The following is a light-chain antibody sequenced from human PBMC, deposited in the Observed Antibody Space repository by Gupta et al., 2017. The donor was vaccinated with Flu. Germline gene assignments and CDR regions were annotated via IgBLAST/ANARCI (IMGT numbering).Light chain of an antibody. V-gene: IGKV4-1*01. Sequence: DIVMTQSPDSLAVSLGERATINCKSSQRVLYSSNNKNYLAWYQQKPGQPPKLLIYWASTRESGVPDRFSGSGSGTDFTLTISSLQAEDVAVYYCQQYYSDLRSFGQGTKLEIK. J-gene: IGKJ2*03. CDR2: WAS. CDR3: QQYYSDLRS. CDR1: QRVLYSSNNKNY.